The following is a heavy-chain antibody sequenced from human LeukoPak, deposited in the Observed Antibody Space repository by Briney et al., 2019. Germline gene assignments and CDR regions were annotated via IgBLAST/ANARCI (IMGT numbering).Heavy chain of an antibody. Sequence: TSVKVSCKASGYTFTSYYMHWVRQAPGQGLEWMGIINPSGGSASYAQKFQGRVTMTRDTSTSTVYMELSSLRSEDTAVYYCARASRRLRTFDYWGQGTLVTVSS. CDR3: ARASRRLRTFDY. V-gene: IGHV1-46*01. J-gene: IGHJ4*02. CDR2: INPSGGSA. D-gene: IGHD4-17*01. CDR1: GYTFTSYY.